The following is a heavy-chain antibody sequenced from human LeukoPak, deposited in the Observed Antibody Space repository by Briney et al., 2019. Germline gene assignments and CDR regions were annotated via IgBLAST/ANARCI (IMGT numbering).Heavy chain of an antibody. CDR3: AKDLVGANAFDV. Sequence: PGGSVRLSCAASGFTFSSYGMHWVRQAPGKGLEWVAVIWYDGSNKYYADSVKGRFTISRDNSKNTLYLQMDSLRTEDTAVYHCAKDLVGANAFDVWGQGTMVTVSS. J-gene: IGHJ3*01. V-gene: IGHV3-30*02. CDR1: GFTFSSYG. D-gene: IGHD1-26*01. CDR2: IWYDGSNK.